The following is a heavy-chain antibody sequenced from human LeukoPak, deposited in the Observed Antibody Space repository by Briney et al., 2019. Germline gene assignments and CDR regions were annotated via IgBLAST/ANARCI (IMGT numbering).Heavy chain of an antibody. CDR3: ARAYTGSFSGTLEY. D-gene: IGHD1-26*01. V-gene: IGHV3-11*04. J-gene: IGHJ4*02. Sequence: GGSLRLSCAASGFTFSDYYMTWIRQAPGKGLEWVSYISPSGITTYYTDSVKGRFTISRDNAKNSLSLQINSLRVEDTAVYYCARAYTGSFSGTLEYWGRGTLVTVS. CDR1: GFTFSDYY. CDR2: ISPSGITT.